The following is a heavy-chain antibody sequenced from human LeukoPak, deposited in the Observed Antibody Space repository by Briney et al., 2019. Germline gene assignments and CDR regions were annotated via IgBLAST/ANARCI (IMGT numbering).Heavy chain of an antibody. V-gene: IGHV1-69*13. J-gene: IGHJ4*02. CDR2: IIPIFGTA. D-gene: IGHD1-26*01. CDR1: GGTFSSYA. CDR3: AGLSGSYLYSDY. Sequence: SVKVSCKASGGTFSSYAISWVRQAPGQGLEWMGGIIPIFGTANYAQKFQGRVTITADESTSTAYMELSSLRSEDTAVYYCAGLSGSYLYSDYWGQGTLVTVSS.